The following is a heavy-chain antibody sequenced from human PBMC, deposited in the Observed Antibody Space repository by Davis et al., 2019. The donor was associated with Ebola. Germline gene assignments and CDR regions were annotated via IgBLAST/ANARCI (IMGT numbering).Heavy chain of an antibody. CDR3: ARFAYDSSGYYYVRNYYYGMDV. CDR2: IYYSGST. CDR1: GGSISSYY. J-gene: IGHJ6*02. V-gene: IGHV4-59*01. D-gene: IGHD3-22*01. Sequence: PSETLSLTCTVSGGSISSYYWSWIRQPPGKGLEWIGYIYYSGSTNYNPSLKSRVTISVDTSKNQFSLKLSSVTAADTAVYYCARFAYDSSGYYYVRNYYYGMDVWGQGTTVTVS.